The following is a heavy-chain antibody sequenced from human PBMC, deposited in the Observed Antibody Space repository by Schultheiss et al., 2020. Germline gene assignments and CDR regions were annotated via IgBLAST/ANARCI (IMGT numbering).Heavy chain of an antibody. CDR3: ARDLSYGQRKEGYFDY. D-gene: IGHD3-10*01. CDR2: ISSSGSTI. Sequence: GGSLRLSCAASGFTFSDYYMSWIRQAPGKGLEWVSYISSSGSTIYYADSVKGRFTISRDNAKNSLYLQMNSLRAEDTAVYYCARDLSYGQRKEGYFDYWGQGTQVTVSS. J-gene: IGHJ4*02. V-gene: IGHV3-11*01. CDR1: GFTFSDYY.